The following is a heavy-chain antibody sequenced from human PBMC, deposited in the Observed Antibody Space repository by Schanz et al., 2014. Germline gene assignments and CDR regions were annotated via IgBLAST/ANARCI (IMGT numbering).Heavy chain of an antibody. D-gene: IGHD3-10*01. Sequence: DVQLLESGGGLVQPGGSLRLSCAASGFGFDDYAMSWVRQAPGKGLEWVSGINWNGGSTGYADSVKGRFTISRDNAKNSLYLQMNSLRAEDTALYYCAKDGIMVQGVMWERYFDSWGQGTLVTVSS. CDR1: GFGFDDYA. J-gene: IGHJ4*02. CDR2: INWNGGST. V-gene: IGHV3-20*04. CDR3: AKDGIMVQGVMWERYFDS.